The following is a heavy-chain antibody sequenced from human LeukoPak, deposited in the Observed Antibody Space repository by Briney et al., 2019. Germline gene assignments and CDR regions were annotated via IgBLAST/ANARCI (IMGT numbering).Heavy chain of an antibody. CDR1: GYSFTTYW. D-gene: IGHD6-13*01. Sequence: GESLKISCKGSGYSFTTYWIGWVRQMPGKGLGWMGIIYPGDSDTRYRPSFQGQVTISADKSISTAYLQWSSLKASDTAMYYCARRNGGYSSSWYRWFDPWGQGTLVTVSS. CDR2: IYPGDSDT. CDR3: ARRNGGYSSSWYRWFDP. J-gene: IGHJ5*02. V-gene: IGHV5-51*01.